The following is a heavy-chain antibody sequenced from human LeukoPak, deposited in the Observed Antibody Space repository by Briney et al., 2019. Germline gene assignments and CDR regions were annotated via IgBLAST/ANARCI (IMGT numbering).Heavy chain of an antibody. CDR1: GFTFDDYG. Sequence: GGSLRLSCAASGFTFDDYGMSWVRQIPGKGLEWVSGINWNGDSTKYADSVKGRFIISRDNAKNSLYLQMNSLRVEDTALYYCARDQATVTSGDFDYWGQGTLVTVSS. J-gene: IGHJ4*02. CDR2: INWNGDST. CDR3: ARDQATVTSGDFDY. V-gene: IGHV3-20*04. D-gene: IGHD4-17*01.